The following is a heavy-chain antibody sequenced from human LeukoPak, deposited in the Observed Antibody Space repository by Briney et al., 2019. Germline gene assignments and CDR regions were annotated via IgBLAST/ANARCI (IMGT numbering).Heavy chain of an antibody. V-gene: IGHV3-33*01. CDR3: ASNSDILTGFTRGKTIDY. CDR2: IWYDGSNK. Sequence: GGSLRLSCAASGFTFSSYGMHWVRQAPGKGLEWVAVIWYDGSNKYYADSVKGRFTISRDNSKNTLYLQMNSLRAEDTAVYYCASNSDILTGFTRGKTIDYWGQGTLVTVSS. CDR1: GFTFSSYG. D-gene: IGHD3-9*01. J-gene: IGHJ4*02.